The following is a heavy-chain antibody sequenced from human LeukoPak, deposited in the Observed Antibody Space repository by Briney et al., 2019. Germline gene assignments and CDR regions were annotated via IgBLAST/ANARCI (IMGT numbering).Heavy chain of an antibody. D-gene: IGHD4-17*01. CDR1: GGSISSSSYY. J-gene: IGHJ4*02. CDR2: IYYSGST. Sequence: PSETLSLTCTVSGGSISSSSYYWGWIRQPPGKGLEWIGSIYYSGSTYYNPSLKSRVTISVDTSKNQFSLKLSSVTAADTAVYYCASRYGDYVDYWGQGTLVTVSS. CDR3: ASRYGDYVDY. V-gene: IGHV4-39*07.